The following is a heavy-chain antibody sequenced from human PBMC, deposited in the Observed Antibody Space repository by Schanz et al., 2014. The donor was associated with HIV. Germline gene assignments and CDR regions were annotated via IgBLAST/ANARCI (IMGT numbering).Heavy chain of an antibody. CDR3: AKDGGGLRFYNWFDP. CDR1: RFTFSNYA. Sequence: EVQLLESGGGLVQPGGSLRLSCAASRFTFSNYAMSWVRQAPGKGLEWVASISGSTGRTYYAESVKGRFTISRDNSKNTLYLHMSSLRVEDTAVYYCAKDGGGLRFYNWFDPWGQGTLVTVSS. V-gene: IGHV3-23*01. CDR2: ISGSTGRT. J-gene: IGHJ5*02. D-gene: IGHD2-15*01.